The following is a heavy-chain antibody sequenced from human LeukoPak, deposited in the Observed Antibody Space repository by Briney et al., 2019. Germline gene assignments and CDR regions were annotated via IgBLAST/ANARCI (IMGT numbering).Heavy chain of an antibody. CDR2: INPSGGST. J-gene: IGHJ4*02. D-gene: IGHD1-26*01. CDR3: ARERVGATTMGGMDY. Sequence: ASVKVSCKASGYTFTGYYMHWVRQAPGQGLEWMGIINPSGGSTSYAQKFQGRVTMTRDTSTSTVYMELSSLRSEDTAVYYCARERVGATTMGGMDYWGQGTLVTVSS. V-gene: IGHV1-46*01. CDR1: GYTFTGYY.